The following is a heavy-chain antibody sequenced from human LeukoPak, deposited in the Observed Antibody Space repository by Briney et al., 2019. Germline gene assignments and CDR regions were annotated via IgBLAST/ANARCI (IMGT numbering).Heavy chain of an antibody. CDR3: ARSVVPAGAWFDP. CDR2: ISSGSSSI. Sequence: GGSLRLSCAASGFTFTSYSMTWVRQAPGKGLEWVSYISSGSSSIYYADSVKGRFAISRDNARNSLYLEMNSLRADDTAMYFCARSVVPAGAWFDPWGQGTLVIVS. V-gene: IGHV3-48*04. CDR1: GFTFTSYS. J-gene: IGHJ5*02. D-gene: IGHD2-2*01.